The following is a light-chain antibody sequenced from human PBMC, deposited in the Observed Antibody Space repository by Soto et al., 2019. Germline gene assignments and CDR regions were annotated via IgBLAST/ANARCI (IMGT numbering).Light chain of an antibody. CDR3: QQYERPPHT. CDR1: QSVSNTY. Sequence: EIVLTQFPGTLSLSPGERATLSCRASQSVSNTYLAWYQQKPGQAPRLLIHGASNRATGIPDRFSGSWSGTDFTLTISRLEPEDFAVYYCQQYERPPHTFGQGTKLEIK. CDR2: GAS. V-gene: IGKV3-20*01. J-gene: IGKJ2*01.